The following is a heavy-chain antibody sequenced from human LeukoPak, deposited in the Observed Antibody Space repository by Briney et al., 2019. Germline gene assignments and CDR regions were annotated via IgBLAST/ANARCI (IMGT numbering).Heavy chain of an antibody. CDR2: ISYDGSNK. J-gene: IGHJ4*02. V-gene: IGHV3-30*03. CDR1: GFIFNNYG. CDR3: ARARFGGDYVDY. D-gene: IGHD3-16*01. Sequence: GRSLRLSCAASGFIFNNYGMHWVRQAPGKGLEWVAVISYDGSNKYYADSVKGRFTISRDNSKNTLYLQMNSLRAEDTAVYYCARARFGGDYVDYWGQGTLVTVSS.